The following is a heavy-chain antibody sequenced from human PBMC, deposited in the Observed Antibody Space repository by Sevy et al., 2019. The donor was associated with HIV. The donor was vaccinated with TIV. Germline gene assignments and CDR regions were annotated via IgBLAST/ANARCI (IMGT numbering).Heavy chain of an antibody. Sequence: GGSLRLSCTASGFTFDDYAMSWFRQAPGKGLEWVAFITRNSYEAYGGTAEYAASVKDRFLISRDDSKSIAYLQMNSLKTEDTAVYYCTRGLATADTPEYYFDYWGQGTLVTVS. D-gene: IGHD5-12*01. CDR3: TRGLATADTPEYYFDY. J-gene: IGHJ4*02. V-gene: IGHV3-49*03. CDR1: GFTFDDYA. CDR2: ITRNSYEAYGGTA.